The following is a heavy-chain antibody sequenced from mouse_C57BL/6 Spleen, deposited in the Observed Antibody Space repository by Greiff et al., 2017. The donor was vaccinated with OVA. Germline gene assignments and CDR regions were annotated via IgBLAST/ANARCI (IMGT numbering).Heavy chain of an antibody. V-gene: IGHV1-69*01. J-gene: IGHJ2*01. D-gene: IGHD2-5*01. Sequence: QVQLQQPGAELVMPGASVKLSCKASGYTFTSYWMHWVKQRPGQGLEWIGEIDPSDSYTNYNQKFKGKSTLTVDKSSSTAYMQLSSLTSEDSAVYDCARGDSNSFDYWGQGTTLTVSS. CDR1: GYTFTSYW. CDR2: IDPSDSYT. CDR3: ARGDSNSFDY.